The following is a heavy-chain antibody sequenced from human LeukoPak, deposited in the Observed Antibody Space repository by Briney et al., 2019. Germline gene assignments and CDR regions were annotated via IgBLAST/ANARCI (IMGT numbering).Heavy chain of an antibody. J-gene: IGHJ4*02. D-gene: IGHD4-17*01. CDR1: GFTFSNYA. V-gene: IGHV3-30-3*01. CDR3: AREGSATVTTGSDY. CDR2: ISYDGSNK. Sequence: PSGGSLRLSCAASGFTFSNYAMHWVRKASGKGLEWVAVISYDGSNKYYADSVKGRFTISRDNSKNTLYLQMNSLRAEDTAVYYCAREGSATVTTGSDYWGQGTLVTVSS.